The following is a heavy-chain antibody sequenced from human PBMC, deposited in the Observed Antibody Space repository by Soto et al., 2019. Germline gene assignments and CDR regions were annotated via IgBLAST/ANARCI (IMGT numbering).Heavy chain of an antibody. CDR2: ISSSSTYI. V-gene: IGHV3-21*01. Sequence: GLSLRLSSAASGFTLSSYRMNWVLQAPGKGLEWVSSISSSSTYIYYADSVTGRFTISRDNVKNSLYLQLNSLRAEDTAVYSCESGGPCTSTNCYMAYWGQGTLVTVSS. CDR3: ESGGPCTSTNCYMAY. CDR1: GFTLSSYR. J-gene: IGHJ4*02. D-gene: IGHD2-2*02.